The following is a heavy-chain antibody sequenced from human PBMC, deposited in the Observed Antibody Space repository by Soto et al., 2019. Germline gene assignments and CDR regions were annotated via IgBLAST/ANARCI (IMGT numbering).Heavy chain of an antibody. J-gene: IGHJ4*02. CDR3: GTGSSWTKVES. D-gene: IGHD6-13*01. CDR1: GGTLSRSA. CDR2: IIPIFGPA. V-gene: IGHV1-69*01. Sequence: QVQLVQSGAEVKKPGSSEKVSCKASGGTLSRSAISWVRQAPGQGLEWMGGIIPIFGPAIYAQKFRGRVSIIADESTRTAYMEMSSLRSDDTAVYYCGTGSSWTKVESWGQGTLVTVSS.